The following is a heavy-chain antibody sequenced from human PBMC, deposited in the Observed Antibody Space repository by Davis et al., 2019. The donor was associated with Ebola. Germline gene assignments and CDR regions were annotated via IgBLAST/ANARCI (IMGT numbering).Heavy chain of an antibody. V-gene: IGHV3-15*01. CDR2: IIIKTDGGTT. D-gene: IGHD3-3*01. J-gene: IGHJ4*02. Sequence: GESLKIPCAASGFTFSNAWMSWVRQAPGKGLEWVGRIIIKTDGGTTDYAAPVKGRFTISRDDSKNTLYLQMNSLKTEDTAVYYFTTANYDFWSGYTDYWGQGTLVTVSS. CDR3: TTANYDFWSGYTDY. CDR1: GFTFSNAW.